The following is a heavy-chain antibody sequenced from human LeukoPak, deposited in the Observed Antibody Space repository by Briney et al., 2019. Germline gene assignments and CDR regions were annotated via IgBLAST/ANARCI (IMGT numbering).Heavy chain of an antibody. Sequence: GGSLRLSCTASTTYRISWVRQAPGKGLEWVANIRQDGGEKFYVDSVKGRFTISRDNAKNSVYLQMNSLRVDDTAVYYCASGRDSRWFADWGQGTLVTVSS. V-gene: IGHV3-7*01. CDR1: TTYR. D-gene: IGHD2-15*01. CDR2: IRQDGGEK. CDR3: ASGRDSRWFAD. J-gene: IGHJ4*02.